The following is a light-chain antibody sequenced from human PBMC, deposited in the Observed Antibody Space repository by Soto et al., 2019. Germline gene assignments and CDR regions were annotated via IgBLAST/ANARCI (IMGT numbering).Light chain of an antibody. Sequence: IQMTQAPSSLFPSVGDRVTITCRASQPISSWLAWYQQVPGQAPYLLIYPASTLQSGVPSRFSGSGSGTDFTLTINSLQPEDFATYYCRQGYNFPRAFGQGTKVDIK. CDR3: RQGYNFPRA. J-gene: IGKJ1*01. CDR2: PAS. V-gene: IGKV1-12*01. CDR1: QPISSW.